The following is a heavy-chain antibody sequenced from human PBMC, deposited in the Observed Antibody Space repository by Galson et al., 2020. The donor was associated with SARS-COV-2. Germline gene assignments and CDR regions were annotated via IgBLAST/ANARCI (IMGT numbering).Heavy chain of an antibody. CDR1: GYSFTSYW. Sequence: KVSCKGSGYSFTSYWIGWVRQMPGKGLEWMGIIYPGDSDTRYSPSFQGQVTISADKSISTAYLQWSSLKASDTAMYYCARPAYDILTGYYNHFDYWGQGTLVTVSS. V-gene: IGHV5-51*01. CDR2: IYPGDSDT. CDR3: ARPAYDILTGYYNHFDY. J-gene: IGHJ4*02. D-gene: IGHD3-9*01.